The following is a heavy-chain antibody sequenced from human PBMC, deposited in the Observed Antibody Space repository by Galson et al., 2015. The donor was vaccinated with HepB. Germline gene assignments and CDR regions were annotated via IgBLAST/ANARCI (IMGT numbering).Heavy chain of an antibody. V-gene: IGHV4-34*01. Sequence: ETLSLTCAVYGGSFSGYWSWIRQPPGKGLEWIGEINHSGSTKYNPSLKSRVTISADTSKNQFSLKLSSVTAADTAVYYCARTQISSLGRVGFDPWGQGTLVTVSS. CDR3: ARTQISSLGRVGFDP. CDR2: INHSGST. D-gene: IGHD3-16*01. CDR1: GGSFSGY. J-gene: IGHJ5*02.